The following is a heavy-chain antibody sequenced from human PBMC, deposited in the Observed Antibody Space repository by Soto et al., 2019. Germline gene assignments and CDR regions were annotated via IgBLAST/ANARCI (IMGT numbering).Heavy chain of an antibody. D-gene: IGHD6-13*01. Sequence: SETLSLTCTVSGGSISSYYWSWIRQPPGKGLEWIGYIYYSGSTNYNPSLKSRVTISVDTSKNQFSLKLSSVTAADTAVYYCARAAAGYNWFDPWGQGTLVTVSS. CDR1: GGSISSYY. V-gene: IGHV4-59*01. CDR2: IYYSGST. CDR3: ARAAAGYNWFDP. J-gene: IGHJ5*02.